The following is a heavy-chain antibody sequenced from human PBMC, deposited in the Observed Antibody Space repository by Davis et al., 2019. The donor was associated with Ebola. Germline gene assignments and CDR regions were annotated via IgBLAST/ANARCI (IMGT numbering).Heavy chain of an antibody. D-gene: IGHD3-22*01. CDR2: IYYSGST. Sequence: MPSETLSLTCTVSGGSISSYYWSWIRQPPGKGLEWIGYIYYSGSTNYNPSLKSRVTISVDTSKKQFSLKLTSVTAADTAVYYCARVAYYYDSSGYNRGAFDIWGQGTMVTVSS. V-gene: IGHV4-59*08. CDR1: GGSISSYY. J-gene: IGHJ3*02. CDR3: ARVAYYYDSSGYNRGAFDI.